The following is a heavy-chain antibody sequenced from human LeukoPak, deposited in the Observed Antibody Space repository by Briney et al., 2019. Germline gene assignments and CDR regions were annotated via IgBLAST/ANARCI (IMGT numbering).Heavy chain of an antibody. J-gene: IGHJ4*02. Sequence: PSETLSLTCAVYGGSFSGYYWSWIRQPPGKGLEWIGEINHSGSTNYNPSLKSRVTISVDTSKNQFSLKLSPVTAADTAVYYCARGGRVYCSSTSCYGSLAYWGQGTLVTVSS. V-gene: IGHV4-34*01. CDR2: INHSGST. CDR1: GGSFSGYY. CDR3: ARGGRVYCSSTSCYGSLAY. D-gene: IGHD2-2*01.